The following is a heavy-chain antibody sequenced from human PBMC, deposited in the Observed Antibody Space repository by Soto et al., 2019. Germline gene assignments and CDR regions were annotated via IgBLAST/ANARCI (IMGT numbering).Heavy chain of an antibody. V-gene: IGHV4-59*01. CDR3: GAGGSSGFDY. D-gene: IGHD6-6*01. Sequence: SETLSLTCTVSGGSISSYYWSWIRQPPGKGLEWIGYIYYSGSTNYNPSLKSRVTISVDTSKNQFSLKLSSVTAADTAVYYCGAGGSSGFDYWGQGTLVTVSS. J-gene: IGHJ4*02. CDR2: IYYSGST. CDR1: GGSISSYY.